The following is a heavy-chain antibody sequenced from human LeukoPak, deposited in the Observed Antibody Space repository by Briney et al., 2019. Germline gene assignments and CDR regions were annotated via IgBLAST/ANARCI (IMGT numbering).Heavy chain of an antibody. J-gene: IGHJ4*02. CDR1: GGSFSGYY. Sequence: PSETLSLTCAVYGGSFSGYYWSWIRQPPGKGLEWIGEINHSGSTNYNPSLKSRVTISVDTSKNQFSLKLSSVTAADTAVYYCASLACGPDCQGDFDYWGQGTLVTVSS. V-gene: IGHV4-34*01. CDR3: ASLACGPDCQGDFDY. D-gene: IGHD2-21*01. CDR2: INHSGST.